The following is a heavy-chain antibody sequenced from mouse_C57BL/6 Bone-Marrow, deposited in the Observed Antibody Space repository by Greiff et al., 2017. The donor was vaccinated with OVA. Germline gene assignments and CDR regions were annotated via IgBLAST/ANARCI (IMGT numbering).Heavy chain of an antibody. CDR3: TTGYDWYCDV. CDR2: IDPENGDT. J-gene: IGHJ1*03. V-gene: IGHV14-4*01. CDR1: GFNIKDDY. Sequence: VQLQQSGAELVRPGASVKLSCTASGFNIKDDYMHWVKQRPEQGLEWIGWIDPENGDTEYASKFQGKATITADNSSNTAYLQLSSLTSENTAVYYYTTGYDWYCDVWGTGTTVTVSS. D-gene: IGHD2-2*01.